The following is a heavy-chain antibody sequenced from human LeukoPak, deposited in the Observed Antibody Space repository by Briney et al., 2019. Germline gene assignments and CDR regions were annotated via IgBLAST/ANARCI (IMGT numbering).Heavy chain of an antibody. J-gene: IGHJ3*02. CDR2: INAGNGNT. CDR3: ASNIVVVPAAKYYDAFDI. Sequence: ASVKVSCKASGYTFTSYAMHWVRQAPGQRLEWMGWINAGNGNTKYSQKFQGRVTITRDTSASTAYMELSSLRSEDTAVYYCASNIVVVPAAKYYDAFDIWGQGTMVTVSS. V-gene: IGHV1-3*01. D-gene: IGHD2-2*01. CDR1: GYTFTSYA.